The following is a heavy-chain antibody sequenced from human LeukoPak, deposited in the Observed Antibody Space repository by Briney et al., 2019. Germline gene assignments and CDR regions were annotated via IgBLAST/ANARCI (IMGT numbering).Heavy chain of an antibody. CDR2: IDPSDSYT. Sequence: GESLKISCQASGYSFTTLYISWVRQMPGKGLEWMGRIDPSDSYTDYSPAFEGHVTISVDQSINTAFLQWCSLKASDTAMYYCARQIEAGATSPFDYWGQGTLVTVSS. J-gene: IGHJ4*02. CDR3: ARQIEAGATSPFDY. CDR1: GYSFTTLY. D-gene: IGHD1-26*01. V-gene: IGHV5-10-1*01.